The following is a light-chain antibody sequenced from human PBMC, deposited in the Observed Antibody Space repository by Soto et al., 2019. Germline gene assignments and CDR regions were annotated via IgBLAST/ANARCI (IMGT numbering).Light chain of an antibody. CDR1: SSDVGGYNY. J-gene: IGLJ2*01. CDR3: SSYISSSTLHVV. V-gene: IGLV2-14*01. Sequence: QSVLTQPASVSGSPGQSITISCSGTSSDVGGYNYVSWYQQHPRKAPKLMIYEVSNRPSGVSHRFSGSKSGNTASLTISGLQDEDEADYYCSSYISSSTLHVVFGGGTKLTVL. CDR2: EVS.